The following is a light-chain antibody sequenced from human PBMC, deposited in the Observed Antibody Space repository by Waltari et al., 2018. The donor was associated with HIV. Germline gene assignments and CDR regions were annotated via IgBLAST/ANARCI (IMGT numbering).Light chain of an antibody. CDR1: QDINNY. CDR3: QQYDNLLT. CDR2: AAS. J-gene: IGKJ4*01. Sequence: DLQMTQSPSSLSASVGDRITITCQASQDINNYLNWYQQKPRKAPKLLIYAASNLETGVPSRFSGSGSGTDFSFTISSLQPEDIATYYCQQYDNLLTFGGGTKVEIK. V-gene: IGKV1-33*01.